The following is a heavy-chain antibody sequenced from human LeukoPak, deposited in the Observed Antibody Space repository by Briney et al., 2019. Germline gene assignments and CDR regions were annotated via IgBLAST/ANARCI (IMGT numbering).Heavy chain of an antibody. D-gene: IGHD3-10*01. CDR3: ARTKFGGDDAFDI. V-gene: IGHV4-38-2*01. Sequence: SETLSLTCAVSGYSISSGYYWGWIRQPPGKWLEWIGSIYHSGSTYYNPSLKSRVTISVDTSKNQFSLKLSSVTAADTAVYYCARTKFGGDDAFDIWGQGTMVTVSS. CDR2: IYHSGST. J-gene: IGHJ3*02. CDR1: GYSISSGYY.